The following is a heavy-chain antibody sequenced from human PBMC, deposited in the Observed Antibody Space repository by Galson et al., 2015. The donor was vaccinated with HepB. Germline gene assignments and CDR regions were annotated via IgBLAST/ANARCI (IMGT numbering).Heavy chain of an antibody. J-gene: IGHJ5*02. CDR1: GFTFSSYG. V-gene: IGHV3-30*18. CDR2: ISYGGSNK. D-gene: IGHD1-7*01. CDR3: AKDSRLELA. Sequence: SLRLSCAASGFTFSSYGMHWVRQAPGKGLEWVAVISYGGSNKYYADSVKGRFTISRDNSKNTLYLQMNSLRAEDTAVYYCAKDSRLELAWGQGTLVTVSS.